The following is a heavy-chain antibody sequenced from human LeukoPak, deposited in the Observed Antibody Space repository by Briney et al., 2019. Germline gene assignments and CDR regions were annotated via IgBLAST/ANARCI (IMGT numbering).Heavy chain of an antibody. CDR2: IYTSGST. V-gene: IGHV4-4*07. Sequence: PSETLSFTCTVSGVSISSYYWSWIRQPAGKGLEWIGRIYTSGSTNYNPSLKSRVTMSVDTSKNQFSLKLSSVTAADTAVYYCARDQGYGLNYYYYYGMDVWGQGTTVTVSS. J-gene: IGHJ6*02. CDR1: GVSISSYY. CDR3: ARDQGYGLNYYYYYGMDV. D-gene: IGHD5-12*01.